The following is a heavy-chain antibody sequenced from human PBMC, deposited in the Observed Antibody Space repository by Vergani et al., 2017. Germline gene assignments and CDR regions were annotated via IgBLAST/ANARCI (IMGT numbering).Heavy chain of an antibody. Sequence: EVQLVESGGVVVQPGGSLRLSCAASGFTFDDYTMHWVRQAPGKGLEWVSLISWDGGSTYYADSVKGRFTISRDNSKNSLYLQMNSLRTEDTALYYCANSRDGYNSGYFDYWGQGTLVTVSS. CDR1: GFTFDDYT. CDR3: ANSRDGYNSGYFDY. V-gene: IGHV3-43*01. J-gene: IGHJ4*02. CDR2: ISWDGGST. D-gene: IGHD5-24*01.